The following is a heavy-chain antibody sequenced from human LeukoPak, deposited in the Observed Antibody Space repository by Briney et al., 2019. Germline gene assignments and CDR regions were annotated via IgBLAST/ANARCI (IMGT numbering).Heavy chain of an antibody. J-gene: IGHJ4*02. CDR3: AKEPGAATTYYFDS. D-gene: IGHD2/OR15-2a*01. CDR2: ISGSSSGS. V-gene: IGHV3-23*01. CDR1: GFAFIRYA. Sequence: PGGPLSLSFAASGFAFIRYAMNGARKGQGKGLEWVSSISGSSSGSYYTDSVEGRFTISRDNSNNTLYLQMNNLRVEDTAIYYCAKEPGAATTYYFDSWGQGTLVTVSS.